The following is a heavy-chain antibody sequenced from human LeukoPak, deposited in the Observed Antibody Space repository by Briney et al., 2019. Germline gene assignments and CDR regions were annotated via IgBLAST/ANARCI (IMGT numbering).Heavy chain of an antibody. CDR2: INHSGST. Sequence: SETLSLTCAVYGGSFSGYYWSWIRQPPGKGLEWIGEINHSGSTNHNPSLKSRVTISVDTSKNQFSLKLSSVTAADTAVYYCARRFGPAAYNWFDPWGQGTLVTVSS. D-gene: IGHD6-13*01. CDR3: ARRFGPAAYNWFDP. J-gene: IGHJ5*02. V-gene: IGHV4-34*01. CDR1: GGSFSGYY.